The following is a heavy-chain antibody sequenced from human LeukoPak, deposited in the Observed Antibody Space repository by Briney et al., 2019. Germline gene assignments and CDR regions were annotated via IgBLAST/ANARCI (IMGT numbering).Heavy chain of an antibody. V-gene: IGHV3-53*04. CDR1: GFTVSTNY. J-gene: IGHJ4*02. CDR3: ARGARDLDY. CDR2: IYSGGST. Sequence: VGSLRLSCAASGFTVSTNYMSWVRQAPGKGLEWVSVIYSGGSTSYADSVKGRFTISRHNSNNTLYLQMNSLRPEDTAVYYCARGARDLDYWGRGTLVTVSS.